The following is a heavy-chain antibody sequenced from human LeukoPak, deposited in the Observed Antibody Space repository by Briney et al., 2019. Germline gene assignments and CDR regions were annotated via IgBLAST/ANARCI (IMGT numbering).Heavy chain of an antibody. Sequence: GGSLGLSCAASGFTFSSYAMSWVRQAPGKGLEWVSAISGSGGSTYYADSVKGRFTISRDNSKNTLYLQMNSLRAEDTAVYYCAKDLERYSSGWYVFDYWGQGTLVTVSS. CDR1: GFTFSSYA. J-gene: IGHJ4*02. V-gene: IGHV3-23*01. CDR2: ISGSGGST. D-gene: IGHD6-19*01. CDR3: AKDLERYSSGWYVFDY.